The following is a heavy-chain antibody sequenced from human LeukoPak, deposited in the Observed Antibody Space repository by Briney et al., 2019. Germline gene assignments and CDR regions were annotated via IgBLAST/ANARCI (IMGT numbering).Heavy chain of an antibody. CDR2: IYPRDGST. Sequence: ASVKVSCKASGYTFTSNYIHWVRQAPGQGLEWMGMIYPRDGSTSYAQKFQGRVTITADESTSTAYMELSSLRSEDTAVYYCARGPIDGDYLTWGQGTLVTVSS. CDR3: ARGPIDGDYLT. CDR1: GYTFTSNY. J-gene: IGHJ4*02. D-gene: IGHD4-17*01. V-gene: IGHV1-46*01.